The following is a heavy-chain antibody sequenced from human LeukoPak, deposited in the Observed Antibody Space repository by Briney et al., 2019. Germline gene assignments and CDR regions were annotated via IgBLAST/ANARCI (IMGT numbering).Heavy chain of an antibody. J-gene: IGHJ4*02. Sequence: SETLSLTCTVSGGAISSGSYYWSWIRQPAGKGLEWIGRIYTSGSTNYNPSLKSRVTISVDTSKNQFSLKLSSVTAADTAVYYCARAIRYYYDSSGYYDYWGQGTLVTVSS. D-gene: IGHD3-22*01. CDR1: GGAISSGSYY. CDR3: ARAIRYYYDSSGYYDY. V-gene: IGHV4-61*02. CDR2: IYTSGST.